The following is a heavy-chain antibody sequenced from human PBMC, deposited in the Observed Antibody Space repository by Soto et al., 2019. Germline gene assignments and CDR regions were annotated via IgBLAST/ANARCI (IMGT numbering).Heavy chain of an antibody. CDR1: GASISSSNYY. CDR3: ARPLYTNGYLFTFII. Sequence: SETLSLTCTVSGASISSSNYYWGWIRRPPGKGLEWIGSIYYSGSTYYNPSLKSRVTISVDTSKNQFSLKLSSVTAADTAVYYCARPLYTNGYLFTFIIWRQGTMVTVSS. J-gene: IGHJ3*02. CDR2: IYYSGST. V-gene: IGHV4-39*01. D-gene: IGHD5-18*01.